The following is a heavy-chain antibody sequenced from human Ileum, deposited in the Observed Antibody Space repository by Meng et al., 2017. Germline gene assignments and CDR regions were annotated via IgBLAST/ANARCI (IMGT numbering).Heavy chain of an antibody. J-gene: IGHJ4*02. Sequence: GGSLRLSCAASGFTFRSFAMSWVRQAPGKGLEWVSGISGSGVSTYYADSVKGRFTISRDNSKNTLYLQMNSLRAEDTAVYYCARDRKRYFDYWGQGTLVTVSS. CDR2: ISGSGVST. CDR1: GFTFRSFA. CDR3: ARDRKRYFDY. V-gene: IGHV3-23*01.